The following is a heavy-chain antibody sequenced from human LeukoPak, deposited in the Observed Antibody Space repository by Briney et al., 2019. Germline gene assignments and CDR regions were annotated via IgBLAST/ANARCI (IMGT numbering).Heavy chain of an antibody. Sequence: GGSLRLSCAASGFTFSSYAMSWVRQAPGKGLEWVSSISGSGRSTYYADSAKGRFTISRDNFKNTVYLQMNSLRAEDTAVYYCAKARYSSSWWVVDYWGQGTPVTISS. CDR1: GFTFSSYA. CDR3: AKARYSSSWWVVDY. CDR2: ISGSGRST. D-gene: IGHD6-6*01. J-gene: IGHJ4*02. V-gene: IGHV3-23*01.